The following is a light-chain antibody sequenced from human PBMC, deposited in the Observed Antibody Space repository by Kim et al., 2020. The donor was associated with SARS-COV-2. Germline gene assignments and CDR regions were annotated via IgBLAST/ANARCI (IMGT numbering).Light chain of an antibody. CDR1: RLRSYS. V-gene: IGLV3-19*01. CDR2: GKN. Sequence: VALVQTVRITCQGERLRSYSATWYQQKTEQDTIVVIYGKNNRPSGIPDRLSGAGSGDTASLTITGTQAGDEADYYCNSRGSNDNVLFGGGTKLTVL. CDR3: NSRGSNDNVL. J-gene: IGLJ2*01.